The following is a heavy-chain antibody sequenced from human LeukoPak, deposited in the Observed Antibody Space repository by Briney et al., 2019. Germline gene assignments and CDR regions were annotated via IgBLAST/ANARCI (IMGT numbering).Heavy chain of an antibody. D-gene: IGHD1-26*01. CDR1: GFTFSSYA. V-gene: IGHV3-23*01. CDR3: AKGRRGGSYKAQTGAFDY. Sequence: PGGSLRLSCAASGFTFSSYAMSWVRQAPGKGLEWVSAISGSGGSTYYADSVKGRFTISRDNSKNTLYLQMNSLRAEDTAVYYCAKGRRGGSYKAQTGAFDYWGQGTLVTVSS. CDR2: ISGSGGST. J-gene: IGHJ4*02.